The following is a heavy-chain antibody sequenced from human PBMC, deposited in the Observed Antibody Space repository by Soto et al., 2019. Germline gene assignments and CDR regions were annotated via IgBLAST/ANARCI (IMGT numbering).Heavy chain of an antibody. V-gene: IGHV3-30*18. J-gene: IGHJ4*02. CDR3: AKDHRNGGSRVDY. CDR2: ISYAGSAS. CDR1: RFSFRAHG. D-gene: IGHD2-15*01. Sequence: QVQLVESGGGVVQPGKSLRLSCAASRFSFRAHGMHWVRQAPGKGLEWVAVISYAGSASYYADSVKGRFTISRDNSNNARYLQMSSLRPEDTAVYFCAKDHRNGGSRVDYWGQGTLVTVSS.